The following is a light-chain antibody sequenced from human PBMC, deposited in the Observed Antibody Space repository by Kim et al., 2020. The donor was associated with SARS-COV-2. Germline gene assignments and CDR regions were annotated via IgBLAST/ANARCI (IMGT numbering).Light chain of an antibody. V-gene: IGKV1-39*01. CDR1: QSISTY. J-gene: IGKJ1*01. CDR2: AAS. Sequence: DVQMTQSPSSLSASVGDRVTITCRASQSISTYLNWYQQKSGTPPKLLIYAASSLQSGVPSRFSGSGSGTDFTLTISSLQPEDFTTYYCQQSHNTLWTFGQGTKVDIK. CDR3: QQSHNTLWT.